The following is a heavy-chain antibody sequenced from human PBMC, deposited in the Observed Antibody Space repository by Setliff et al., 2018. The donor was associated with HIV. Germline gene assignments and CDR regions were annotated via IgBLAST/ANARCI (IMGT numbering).Heavy chain of an antibody. Sequence: GGSLRLPCAASGFTFSSYSMNWVRQAPGKGLEWVSYISSSSSYTHYADSVKGRFTIYRDNVKNSLYLKMNNLRAEDTAVYYCARDRYSGSSTDYWGPGTLVTVSP. CDR1: GFTFSSYS. J-gene: IGHJ4*02. CDR2: ISSSSSYT. CDR3: ARDRYSGSSTDY. D-gene: IGHD1-26*01. V-gene: IGHV3-21*01.